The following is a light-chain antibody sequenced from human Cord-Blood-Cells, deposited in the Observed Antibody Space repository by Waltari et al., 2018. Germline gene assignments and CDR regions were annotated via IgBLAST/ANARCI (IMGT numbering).Light chain of an antibody. CDR1: SSDVGGYNY. CDR2: DVS. CDR3: SSYTSSNTHVV. Sequence: QSALTQPASVSGSPGQSITISCTGTSSDVGGYNYASWYQQHPGKAPKPMIYDVSNRPSGVSNRFSGSKSGNTASLTISGLQAEDEADYYCSSYTSSNTHVVFGGGTKLTVL. V-gene: IGLV2-14*01. J-gene: IGLJ2*01.